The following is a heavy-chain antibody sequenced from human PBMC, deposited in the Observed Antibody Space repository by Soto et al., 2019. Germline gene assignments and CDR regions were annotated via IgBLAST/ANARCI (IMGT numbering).Heavy chain of an antibody. D-gene: IGHD3-3*01. V-gene: IGHV4-59*08. CDR3: ARGNTHGYYYMDG. Sequence: PSETLCLTCAVSGGSLNTYYWTWIRQPPGKGLEWIGYFYYSGLTNYNPSLKSRVTISLNTSKNQFSLKLTSVTAADTAVYFCARGNTHGYYYMDGWGRGTTVTVSS. J-gene: IGHJ6*03. CDR1: GGSLNTYY. CDR2: FYYSGLT.